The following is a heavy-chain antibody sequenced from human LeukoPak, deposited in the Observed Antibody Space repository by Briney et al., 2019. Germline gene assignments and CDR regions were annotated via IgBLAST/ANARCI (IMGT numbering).Heavy chain of an antibody. V-gene: IGHV1-18*01. CDR2: ISAYNGNT. D-gene: IGHD6-13*01. Sequence: ASVKVSCKASGYTFTSYGISWVRQAPGQGLEWMGWISAYNGNTNYAQKLQGRVTMTTDTSTSTAYMELRSLRSDDTAVYYCARELAAAAGGNWFDPWGQGTLVTVSS. J-gene: IGHJ5*02. CDR3: ARELAAAAGGNWFDP. CDR1: GYTFTSYG.